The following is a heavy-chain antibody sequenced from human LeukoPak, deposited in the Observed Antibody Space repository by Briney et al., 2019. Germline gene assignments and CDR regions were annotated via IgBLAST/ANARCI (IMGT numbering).Heavy chain of an antibody. D-gene: IGHD3-10*01. CDR2: IYYSGST. J-gene: IGHJ6*02. CDR1: GGPISSYY. CDR3: ARGSLTTYGSGSYYYYYGMDV. Sequence: SETLSLTCTVSGGPISSYYWSWIRQPPGKGLEWIGYIYYSGSTNYNPSPKSRVTISVDTSKNQFSLKLSSVTAADTAVYYCARGSLTTYGSGSYYYYYGMDVWGQGTTVTVSS. V-gene: IGHV4-59*12.